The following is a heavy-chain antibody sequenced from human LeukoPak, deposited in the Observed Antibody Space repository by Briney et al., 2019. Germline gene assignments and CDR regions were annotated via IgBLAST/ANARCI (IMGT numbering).Heavy chain of an antibody. V-gene: IGHV3-48*02. CDR1: GFTFSTYN. J-gene: IGHJ5*01. Sequence: LSGGSLRLSCSASGFTFSTYNMNWVRQAPGKGLEWVSFIGTSSGAIYYADSVKGRFTISRDNARKSLYLQMNSLRDEDTAVDYCARNLDSWGQGALVTVSS. CDR3: ARNLDS. CDR2: IGTSSGAI.